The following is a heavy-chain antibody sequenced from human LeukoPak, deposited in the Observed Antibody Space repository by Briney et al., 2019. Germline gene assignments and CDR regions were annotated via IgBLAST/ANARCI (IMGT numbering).Heavy chain of an antibody. CDR2: IKPDGSEK. Sequence: GGSLRLSCAASGFTFSRDWVTWVRQAPGKGLEWLTSIKPDGSEKYYADSVKGRFTISRDNAKNSLFLQMNSLRAEDTAVYYCARMGADRPTGLALDLWGRGTLVTVSS. CDR1: GFTFSRDW. D-gene: IGHD3-9*01. J-gene: IGHJ2*01. CDR3: ARMGADRPTGLALDL. V-gene: IGHV3-7*05.